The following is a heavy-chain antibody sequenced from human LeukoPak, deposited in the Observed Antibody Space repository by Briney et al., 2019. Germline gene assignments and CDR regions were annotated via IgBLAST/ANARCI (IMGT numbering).Heavy chain of an antibody. J-gene: IGHJ4*02. CDR1: GFTFSSYA. D-gene: IGHD2-15*01. V-gene: IGHV3-48*01. Sequence: GGSLRLSCAASGFTFSSYAMNWVRQAPGRGLEWLSYISDTSRTIFYVDSVKGRFTTSRDNAKNSMYLQVNSLRAEDTAVYYCARDPSGGGYFDYWGQGALVTVSS. CDR3: ARDPSGGGYFDY. CDR2: ISDTSRTI.